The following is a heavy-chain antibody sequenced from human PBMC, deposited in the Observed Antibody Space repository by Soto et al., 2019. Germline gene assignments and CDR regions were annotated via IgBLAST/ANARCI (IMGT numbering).Heavy chain of an antibody. V-gene: IGHV4-39*01. CDR2: IFYSGST. D-gene: IGHD2-15*01. Sequence: SETLSLTCTVSGGSISSSYYWGWIRQPPGKGLEWIGSIFYSGSTYYNPSLKSRVTISVDTSKNQFSLKLSSVTAADTAVYYCARHLTYCSAGSCYSDFPYYGMDVWGQGTTVTVSS. CDR3: ARHLTYCSAGSCYSDFPYYGMDV. CDR1: GGSISSSYY. J-gene: IGHJ6*02.